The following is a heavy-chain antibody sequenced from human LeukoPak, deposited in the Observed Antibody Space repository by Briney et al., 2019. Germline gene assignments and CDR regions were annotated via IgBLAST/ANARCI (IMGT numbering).Heavy chain of an antibody. V-gene: IGHV1-24*01. CDR1: GYTLTELS. D-gene: IGHD3-10*01. CDR3: ATEALDDSDSYFEY. Sequence: ASVKVSCEVSGYTLTELSMHWVRQAPGKGLEWMGRFDPEDGETIYAQTLQGRVTMTEDTSIDTAYMELSSLRSEDTAVYYCATEALDDSDSYFEYWGQGTLVTVSS. J-gene: IGHJ4*02. CDR2: FDPEDGET.